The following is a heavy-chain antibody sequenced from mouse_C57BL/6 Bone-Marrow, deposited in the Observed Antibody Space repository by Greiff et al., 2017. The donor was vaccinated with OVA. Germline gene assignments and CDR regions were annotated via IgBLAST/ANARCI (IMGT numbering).Heavy chain of an antibody. CDR1: GYTFTSYW. V-gene: IGHV1-50*01. D-gene: IGHD1-1*01. Sequence: QVHVKQSGAELVKPGASVKLSCKASGYTFTSYWMQWVKQRPGQGLEWIGEIDPSDSYTNYNQKFKGKATLTVDTSSSTAYMQLSSLTSEDSAVYYCARWNYGSTGAYWGQGTLVTVSA. J-gene: IGHJ3*01. CDR2: IDPSDSYT. CDR3: ARWNYGSTGAY.